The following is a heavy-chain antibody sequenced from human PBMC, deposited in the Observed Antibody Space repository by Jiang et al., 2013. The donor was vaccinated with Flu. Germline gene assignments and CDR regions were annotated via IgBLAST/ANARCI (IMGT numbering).Heavy chain of an antibody. CDR1: GFTFSSYA. J-gene: IGHJ3*02. CDR3: AKDKAAYCGGDCYLGEENAFDI. D-gene: IGHD2-21*02. CDR2: ISGSGGST. Sequence: RLSCAASGFTFSSYAMSWVRQAPGKGLEWVSAISGSGGSTYYADSVKGRFTISRDNSKNTLYLQMNSLRAEDTAVYYCAKDKAAYCGGDCYLGEENAFDIWGQGTMVTVSS. V-gene: IGHV3-23*01.